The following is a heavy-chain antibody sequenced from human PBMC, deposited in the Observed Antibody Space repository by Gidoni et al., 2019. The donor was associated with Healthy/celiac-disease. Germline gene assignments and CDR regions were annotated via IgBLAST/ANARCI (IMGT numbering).Heavy chain of an antibody. Sequence: QVQLVQSGAEVKKPGSSVKVSCKASGGIFSSYAISWLRQAPGQGLEWMGGIIPIFGTANYAQKFQGRVTITADESTSTAYMELSSLRSEDTAVYYCARGETPGRPAATTTPPYYGMDVWGQGTTVTVSS. CDR1: GGIFSSYA. CDR3: ARGETPGRPAATTTPPYYGMDV. J-gene: IGHJ6*02. V-gene: IGHV1-69*01. D-gene: IGHD2-2*01. CDR2: IIPIFGTA.